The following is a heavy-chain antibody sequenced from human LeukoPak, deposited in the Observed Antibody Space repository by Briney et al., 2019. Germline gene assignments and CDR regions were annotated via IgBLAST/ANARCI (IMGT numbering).Heavy chain of an antibody. Sequence: QTGGSLRLSCVASGFTFTSFSMTWVRQAPGKGLEWVAKIREDGSEKYYVDSVRGRFTISRDNAKNLLYLQLNSLRAEDTAVYYCARGGGSLRPWGQGTLVTVSS. CDR3: ARGGGSLRP. CDR1: GFTFTSFS. V-gene: IGHV3-7*01. CDR2: IREDGSEK. J-gene: IGHJ5*02. D-gene: IGHD1-26*01.